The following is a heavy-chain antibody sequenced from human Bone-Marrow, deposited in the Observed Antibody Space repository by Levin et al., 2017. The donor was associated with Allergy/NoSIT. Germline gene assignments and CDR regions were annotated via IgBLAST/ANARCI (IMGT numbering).Heavy chain of an antibody. CDR3: ARTAPWDFWSGYSITYYYYGMDV. J-gene: IGHJ6*02. D-gene: IGHD3-3*01. CDR2: IIPIFGTA. CDR1: GGTFSSYA. V-gene: IGHV1-69*01. Sequence: KISCKASGGTFSSYAISWVRQAPGQGLEWMGGIIPIFGTANYAQKFQGRVTITADESTSTAYMELSSLRSEDTAVYYCARTAPWDFWSGYSITYYYYGMDVWGQGTTVTVSS.